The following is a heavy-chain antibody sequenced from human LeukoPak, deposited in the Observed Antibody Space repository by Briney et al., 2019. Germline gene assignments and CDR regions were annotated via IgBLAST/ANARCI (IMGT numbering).Heavy chain of an antibody. CDR1: GFTFSSYA. Sequence: GGSLRLSCAASGFTFSSYAMSWVRQAPGKGLEWVSVIYSGGSTYYADSVKGRFTISRDNSKNTLYLQMNSLRAEDTAVYYCARDKDGYNGIDYWGQGTLVTVSS. CDR3: ARDKDGYNGIDY. J-gene: IGHJ4*02. CDR2: IYSGGST. D-gene: IGHD5-24*01. V-gene: IGHV3-53*01.